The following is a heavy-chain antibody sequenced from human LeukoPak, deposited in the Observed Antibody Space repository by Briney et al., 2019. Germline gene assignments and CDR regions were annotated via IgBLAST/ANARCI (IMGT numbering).Heavy chain of an antibody. CDR3: ARGSSYGFDY. Sequence: ASVTVSCKTSGYIFAHNGISWVRQAPGQGPEWMGWISAYNGDTNYAQNFQGRVTMTRDTSTSTVYMELRSLRSDDTAVYYCARGSSYGFDYWGQGTLVTVSS. D-gene: IGHD5-18*01. V-gene: IGHV1-18*01. CDR2: ISAYNGDT. J-gene: IGHJ4*02. CDR1: GYIFAHNG.